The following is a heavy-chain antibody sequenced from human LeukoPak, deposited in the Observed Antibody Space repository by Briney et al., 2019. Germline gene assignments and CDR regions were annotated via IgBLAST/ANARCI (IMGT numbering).Heavy chain of an antibody. CDR3: ATGGFTTSWPTLEY. CDR2: ILYDGTNQ. D-gene: IGHD6-13*01. J-gene: IGHJ4*02. CDR1: GFVFSTYA. V-gene: IGHV3-30-3*01. Sequence: GRSLRLSCAASGFVFSTYAMHWVRQAPGKGLEWVAVILYDGTNQYYADSVKGRFTISRDNSRNTLYLQMNSLRPEDTAVYYCATGGFTTSWPTLEYWGQGTLVTVSS.